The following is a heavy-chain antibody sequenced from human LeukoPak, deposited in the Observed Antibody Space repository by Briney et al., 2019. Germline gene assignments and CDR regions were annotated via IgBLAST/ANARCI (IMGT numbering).Heavy chain of an antibody. Sequence: GGSLRLSCAASGFTFSSYGMSWVRQAPGKGLEWVSAISGSGGSTYYADSVKGRFTISRDNSKNTLYLQMNSLRAEDTAVYYCAKADNYYGSGRTDAFDIWGQGTMVTVSS. CDR2: ISGSGGST. CDR3: AKADNYYGSGRTDAFDI. CDR1: GFTFSSYG. D-gene: IGHD3-10*01. V-gene: IGHV3-23*01. J-gene: IGHJ3*02.